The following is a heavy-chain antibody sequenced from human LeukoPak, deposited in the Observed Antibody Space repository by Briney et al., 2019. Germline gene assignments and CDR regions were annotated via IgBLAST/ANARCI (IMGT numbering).Heavy chain of an antibody. CDR2: ISSSSSTI. CDR3: ARGLHGSYDSSGYFDAFDN. CDR1: GFTFSSYS. Sequence: PGGSLRLSCAASGFTFSSYSMNWVRQAPGKGLEWVSYISSSSSTIYYADSVKGRFTISRDNAKNSLYLQMNSLRAEDTAVYFCARGLHGSYDSSGYFDAFDNWGQGTMVTVSS. D-gene: IGHD3-22*01. J-gene: IGHJ3*02. V-gene: IGHV3-48*01.